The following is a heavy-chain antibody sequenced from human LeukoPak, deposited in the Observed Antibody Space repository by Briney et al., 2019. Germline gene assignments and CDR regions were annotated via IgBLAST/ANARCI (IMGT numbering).Heavy chain of an antibody. J-gene: IGHJ6*04. CDR1: GFTFSRYT. CDR2: ISSSSSYI. V-gene: IGHV3-21*01. CDR3: AELGITMIGGV. D-gene: IGHD3-10*02. Sequence: GGSLRLSCAASGFTFSRYTMNWVRQAPGKGLEWVSSISSSSSYIYYADSVKGRFTISRDNAKNSLYLQMNSLRAEDTAVYYCAELGITMIGGVWGKGTTATISS.